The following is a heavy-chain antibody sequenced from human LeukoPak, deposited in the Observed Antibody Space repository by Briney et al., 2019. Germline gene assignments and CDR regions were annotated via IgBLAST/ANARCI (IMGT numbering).Heavy chain of an antibody. CDR2: INPNTGVT. D-gene: IGHD2-2*02. V-gene: IGHV1-2*06. Sequence: ASVKVSCKASGYTFSGHYLHWVRQAPGQGLEWMGRINPNTGVTQYTENFQGRVTMTGDTSISTAYMELNGLRSDDTAVYYCASLGYCSSTSCYKRRGNWFDPWGQGTLVTVSS. CDR3: ASLGYCSSTSCYKRRGNWFDP. CDR1: GYTFSGHY. J-gene: IGHJ5*02.